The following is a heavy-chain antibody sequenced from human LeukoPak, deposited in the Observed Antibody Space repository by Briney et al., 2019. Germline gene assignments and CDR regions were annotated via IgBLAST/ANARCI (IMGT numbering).Heavy chain of an antibody. V-gene: IGHV1-18*01. CDR1: GYTFTSYG. D-gene: IGHD1-1*01. Sequence: ASVKVSRKASGYTFTSYGISWVRQAPGQGLEWMGWISAYNGNTNYAQKLQGRVTMTTDTSTSTAYMELRSLRSDDTAVYYCARENIPVPVYRGQTRTYYFDYWGQGTLVTVSS. J-gene: IGHJ4*02. CDR2: ISAYNGNT. CDR3: ARENIPVPVYRGQTRTYYFDY.